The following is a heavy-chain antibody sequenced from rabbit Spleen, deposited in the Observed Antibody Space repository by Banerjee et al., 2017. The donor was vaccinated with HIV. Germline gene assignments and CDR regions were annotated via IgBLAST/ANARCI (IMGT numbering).Heavy chain of an antibody. CDR1: GFSFSNNYY. J-gene: IGHJ6*01. D-gene: IGHD8-1*01. CDR2: IYGGDGSST. Sequence: EESGGDLVKSGASLTLTCTASGFSFSNNYYMCWVRQAPGKGLEWIACIYGGDGSSTAYANWAKGQFTISKTSSTTVPLQMTSLTAADTATYFCARDTGSSFSTYGMDLWGQGTLVTVS. V-gene: IGHV1S40*01. CDR3: ARDTGSSFSTYGMDL.